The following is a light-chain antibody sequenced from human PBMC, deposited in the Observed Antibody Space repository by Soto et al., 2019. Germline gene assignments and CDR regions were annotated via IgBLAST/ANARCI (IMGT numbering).Light chain of an antibody. CDR2: EGS. CDR1: SSDVGSYNL. Sequence: QSVLTQPASVSGSPGQSITISCTGTSSDVGSYNLVSWYQQHPGKAPKLMIYEGSKRPSGVSNHFSGSKSGNTASLTISGLQAEDEADYYCCSYAGSKNVVFGGGTKLTVL. V-gene: IGLV2-23*01. CDR3: CSYAGSKNVV. J-gene: IGLJ2*01.